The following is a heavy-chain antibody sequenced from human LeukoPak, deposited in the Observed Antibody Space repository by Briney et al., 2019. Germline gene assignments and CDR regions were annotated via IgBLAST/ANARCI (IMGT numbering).Heavy chain of an antibody. Sequence: PSETLSLTCTVSGGSISSGDYYWSWIRQPPGKGLEWIGYIYYSGSTYYNPSLKSRVTISVDTSKNQFSLKLSSVTAADTAVYYCARDGIGGMVRGVIYWGQGTLVTVSS. CDR1: GGSISSGDYY. J-gene: IGHJ4*02. CDR3: ARDGIGGMVRGVIY. CDR2: IYYSGST. D-gene: IGHD3-10*01. V-gene: IGHV4-30-4*01.